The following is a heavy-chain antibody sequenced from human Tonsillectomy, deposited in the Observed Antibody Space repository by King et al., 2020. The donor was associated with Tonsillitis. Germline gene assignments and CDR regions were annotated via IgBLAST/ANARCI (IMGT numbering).Heavy chain of an antibody. D-gene: IGHD1-26*01. Sequence: QLVQSGAEVKKPGSSVKVSCKVSGGIFTSFVISWVRQAPGQGLEWMGGHIPLFGAANYAQKFQGRVTITADESTSTIYMEVSSLRSEDTAVYYCARGINDIMGATTKGDYFDYWGQGTLVTVSS. J-gene: IGHJ4*02. V-gene: IGHV1-69*01. CDR2: HIPLFGAA. CDR1: GGIFTSFV. CDR3: ARGINDIMGATTKGDYFDY.